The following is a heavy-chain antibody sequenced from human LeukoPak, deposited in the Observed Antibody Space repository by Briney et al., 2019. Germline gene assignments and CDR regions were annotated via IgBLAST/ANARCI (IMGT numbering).Heavy chain of an antibody. V-gene: IGHV5-51*01. CDR2: IYPGDSDT. Sequence: PGESLKISYKGSGYSFTSYWIGWVRQMPGKGLEWMGIIYPGDSDTRYSPSFQGQVTISADKSISTAYLQWSSLKASDTAMYYCARQFFCSSTSCLLGFDYWGQGTLVTVSS. D-gene: IGHD2-2*01. CDR1: GYSFTSYW. CDR3: ARQFFCSSTSCLLGFDY. J-gene: IGHJ4*02.